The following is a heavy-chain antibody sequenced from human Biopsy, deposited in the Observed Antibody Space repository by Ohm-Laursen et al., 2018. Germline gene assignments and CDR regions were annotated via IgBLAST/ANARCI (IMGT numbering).Heavy chain of an antibody. D-gene: IGHD3-22*01. V-gene: IGHV4-59*02. CDR1: GDSDTKYY. J-gene: IGHJ2*01. CDR2: IYYSVRT. Sequence: SQTLSLTCTASGDSDTKYYWSWIRQPPGKGLEWIGHIYYSVRTNYNPSLQSRVTISVDTSKNHFSLRLRSVTPADTAIYYCARDRGYYSDRTVPGYFDLWGRGTLVTVSS. CDR3: ARDRGYYSDRTVPGYFDL.